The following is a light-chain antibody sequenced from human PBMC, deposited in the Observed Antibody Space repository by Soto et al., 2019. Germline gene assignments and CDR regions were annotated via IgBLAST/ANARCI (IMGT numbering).Light chain of an antibody. CDR2: GAS. CDR1: QSVATN. V-gene: IGKV3-15*01. J-gene: IGKJ2*01. CDR3: QQYNNWGRT. Sequence: EITVTQSPGTLSVSPGERVTLSCRASQSVATNIAWYQQKPGQSPRLLIYGASSRASSTPLRFSGSGSGTEFTLTISSLQSVDSAVYYCQQYNNWGRTFGQGTKLEIK.